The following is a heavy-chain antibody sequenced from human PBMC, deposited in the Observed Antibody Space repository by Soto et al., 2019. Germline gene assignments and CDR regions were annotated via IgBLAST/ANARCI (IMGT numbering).Heavy chain of an antibody. J-gene: IGHJ2*01. CDR3: ASSKYESSCYYYWYLGL. CDR2: IIPILGTA. V-gene: IGHV1-69*06. Sequence: QVELVQSGAEVKKPGSSVKVSCQASEGTFRNYAISWVRQAPGQRLEWMGGIIPILGTANYAQKFQGRVTINADTSGNTVDLEISSLRSEDTVVYYCASSKYESSCYYYWYLGLWGRGDLVALSS. D-gene: IGHD3-22*01. CDR1: EGTFRNYA.